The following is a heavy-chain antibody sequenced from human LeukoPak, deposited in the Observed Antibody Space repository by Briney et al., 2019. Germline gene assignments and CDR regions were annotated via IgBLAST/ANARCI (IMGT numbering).Heavy chain of an antibody. Sequence: GGSLRLSCAASGFTFSSYAMTWVRQAPGKGLECVSVIYSGGSTYYADSVKGRFTVSRDNSKNTLYLQMNSLRAEDTAMYYCARGLGYCTSTTCLLPFDYWGQGTLVTVSS. CDR1: GFTFSSYA. CDR2: IYSGGST. CDR3: ARGLGYCTSTTCLLPFDY. V-gene: IGHV3-53*01. J-gene: IGHJ4*02. D-gene: IGHD2-2*01.